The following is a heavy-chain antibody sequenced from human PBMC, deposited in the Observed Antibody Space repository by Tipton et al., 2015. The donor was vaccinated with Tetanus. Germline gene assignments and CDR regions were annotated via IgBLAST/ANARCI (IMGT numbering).Heavy chain of an antibody. J-gene: IGHJ4*02. D-gene: IGHD3-16*01. CDR2: MNPSNGNT. CDR3: GVRNKYGYGSTDF. V-gene: IGHV1-8*01. CDR1: GYRFVNYD. Sequence: QLVQSGAEQRKPGASLKVSCKGSGYRFVNYDIIWVRQVDGEGLEWMGWMNPSNGNTGFAQKFQGRVTMSSCSAITTAYMELSSVRSDDTSVYYCGVRNKYGYGSTDFWGQGRLVPVSS.